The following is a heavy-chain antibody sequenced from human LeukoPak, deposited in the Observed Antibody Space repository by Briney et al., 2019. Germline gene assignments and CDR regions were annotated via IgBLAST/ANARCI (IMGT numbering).Heavy chain of an antibody. V-gene: IGHV4-38-2*02. CDR3: ARVVVTVTLRFDP. J-gene: IGHJ5*02. Sequence: SETLSLTCTVSDYSISSGYYWGWIRQPPGKGLEWIGEINHSGSTNYNPSLKSRVTISVDTSKNQFSLKLSSVTAADTAVYYCARVVVTVTLRFDPWGQGTLVTVSS. D-gene: IGHD2-15*01. CDR2: INHSGST. CDR1: DYSISSGYY.